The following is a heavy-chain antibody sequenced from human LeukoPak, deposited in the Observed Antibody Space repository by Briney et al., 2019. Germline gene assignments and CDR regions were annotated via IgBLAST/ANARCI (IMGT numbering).Heavy chain of an antibody. CDR3: ARRITIFGVTDYYGMDV. Sequence: ASVKLSFKASGYSFISNGFSWVRQAPGQGLEWMGCINVYNGKTNYVQKLQGRVTMTTDTSTSTAYMELRSLRSDDTAVYYCARRITIFGVTDYYGMDVWGQGTTVTVSS. CDR2: INVYNGKT. D-gene: IGHD3-3*01. J-gene: IGHJ6*02. CDR1: GYSFISNG. V-gene: IGHV1-18*01.